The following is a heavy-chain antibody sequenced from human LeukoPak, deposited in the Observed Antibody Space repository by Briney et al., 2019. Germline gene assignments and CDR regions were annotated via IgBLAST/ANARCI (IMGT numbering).Heavy chain of an antibody. Sequence: SGTLSLTCAVSGGSISSSNCWSWVRQPPGKGLEWIGEIYHSGSINYNPSPKSRVTISVDKSKNQFSLNLSSVTAADTAMYYCASSGHTPPGAFDIWGQGTMVTVSS. CDR1: GGSISSSNC. D-gene: IGHD2-15*01. J-gene: IGHJ3*02. CDR2: IYHSGSI. V-gene: IGHV4-4*02. CDR3: ASSGHTPPGAFDI.